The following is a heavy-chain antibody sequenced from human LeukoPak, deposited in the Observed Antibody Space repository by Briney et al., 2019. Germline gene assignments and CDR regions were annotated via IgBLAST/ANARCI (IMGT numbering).Heavy chain of an antibody. J-gene: IGHJ4*02. V-gene: IGHV3-23*01. CDR3: AKDPVTMIVVVTGLGFDY. Sequence: HTGGSLRLSCAASGFTFSSYAMSWVRQAPRKGLEWVSAISGSGGSTYYADSVKGRFTISRDNSKNTLYLQMNSLRAEDTAVYYCAKDPVTMIVVVTGLGFDYWGQGTLVTVSS. CDR1: GFTFSSYA. D-gene: IGHD3-22*01. CDR2: ISGSGGST.